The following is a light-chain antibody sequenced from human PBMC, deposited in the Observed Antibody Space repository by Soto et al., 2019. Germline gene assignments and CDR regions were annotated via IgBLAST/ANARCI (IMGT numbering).Light chain of an antibody. CDR3: MQALQAPIT. CDR1: QSLLHANGNIY. CDR2: MGP. Sequence: DIVMTQSPLFLPVTPGEPASISCRSSQSLLHANGNIYLHWYLQKPGQSPQLLIFMGPNRASGEPDRFSHSGSGTDYTLEISRVEPDHVGVYYSMQALQAPITFGQGTKVDIK. V-gene: IGKV2-28*01. J-gene: IGKJ1*01.